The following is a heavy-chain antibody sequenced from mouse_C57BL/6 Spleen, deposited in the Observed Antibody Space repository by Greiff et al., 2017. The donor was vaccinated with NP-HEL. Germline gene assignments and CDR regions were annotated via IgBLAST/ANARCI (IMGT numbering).Heavy chain of an antibody. D-gene: IGHD4-1*01. Sequence: EVQVVESGGGLVKPGGSLKLSCAASGFTFSSYAMSWVRQTPEQRLEWVATISDGGSYTYYPDNVKGRFTISRDNAKNNLYLQMSHLKSEDTAMYYCARLGHFDYWGQGTTLTVSS. CDR2: ISDGGSYT. J-gene: IGHJ2*01. V-gene: IGHV5-4*01. CDR1: GFTFSSYA. CDR3: ARLGHFDY.